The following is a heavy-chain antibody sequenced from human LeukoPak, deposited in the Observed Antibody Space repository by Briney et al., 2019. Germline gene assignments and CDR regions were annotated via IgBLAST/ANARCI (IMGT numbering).Heavy chain of an antibody. CDR2: IWYDGSNK. D-gene: IGHD5-12*01. CDR1: GFTFSSYG. CDR3: ARDRTMATITPLYY. Sequence: GGSLRLSCAASGFTFSSYGMHWVRQAPGKGLEWVAVIWYDGSNKYYADSVKGRFTISRDNSKNTLYLQMNSLRAEDTAVYYCARDRTMATITPLYYWGQGTLVTVSS. J-gene: IGHJ4*02. V-gene: IGHV3-33*01.